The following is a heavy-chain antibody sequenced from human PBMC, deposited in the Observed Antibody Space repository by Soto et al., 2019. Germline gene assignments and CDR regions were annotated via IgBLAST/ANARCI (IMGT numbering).Heavy chain of an antibody. J-gene: IGHJ2*01. Sequence: QVQLVESGGGVVQPGGSLRLSCAASGFSFNNYGMHWVRQAPGKGLEWVAVVSYEGSVQYYTDSAEGRFTISRDNSKKYLDLPKNSLRDGDTAGYHCGEEFRSKGGEWFLGLWGRGNLVTVSS. D-gene: IGHD3-3*01. CDR3: GEEFRSKGGEWFLGL. CDR2: VSYEGSVQ. CDR1: GFSFNNYG. V-gene: IGHV3-30*18.